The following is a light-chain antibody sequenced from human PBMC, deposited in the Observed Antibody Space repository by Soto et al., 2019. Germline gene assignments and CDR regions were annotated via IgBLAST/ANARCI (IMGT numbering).Light chain of an antibody. Sequence: QSALTQPASVSGSPGQSITISCSGTSSDVGGYKYVSWYQQHPGKAPKLMIYEVSNRPSGVSNRFSGSKSGNTASLTSSGLQTEAEADYYCSSYTSRSSLVFGGGTKLPVL. CDR3: SSYTSRSSLV. CDR2: EVS. J-gene: IGLJ2*01. V-gene: IGLV2-14*01. CDR1: SSDVGGYKY.